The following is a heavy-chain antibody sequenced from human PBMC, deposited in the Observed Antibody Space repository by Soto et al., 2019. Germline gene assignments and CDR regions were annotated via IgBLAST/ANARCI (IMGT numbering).Heavy chain of an antibody. CDR1: GFTFSSYS. CDR3: ARDSAARNYYDILTGSSMIVVVPRYYYGMDV. J-gene: IGHJ6*02. D-gene: IGHD3-9*01. CDR2: ISSSSSYI. Sequence: GSLRLSCAASGFTFSSYSMNWVRQAPEKGLEWVSSISSSSSYIYYADSVKGRFTISRDNAKNSLYLQMNSLRAEDTAVYYCARDSAARNYYDILTGSSMIVVVPRYYYGMDVWGQGTTVTVSS. V-gene: IGHV3-21*01.